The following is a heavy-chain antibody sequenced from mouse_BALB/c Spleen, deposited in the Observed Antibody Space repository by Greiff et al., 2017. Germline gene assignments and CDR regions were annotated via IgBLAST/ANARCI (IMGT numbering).Heavy chain of an antibody. CDR2: ISSGGSYT. Sequence: DVMLVESGGGLVQPGGSLKLSCAASGFTFSSYAMSWVRQSPEKRLEWVAEISSGGSYTYYPDTVTGRFTISRDNAKNTLYLEMSSLRSEDTAMYYCARDGNKTAWFAYWGQGTLVTVSA. CDR1: GFTFSSYA. V-gene: IGHV5-9-4*01. D-gene: IGHD2-1*01. J-gene: IGHJ3*01. CDR3: ARDGNKTAWFAY.